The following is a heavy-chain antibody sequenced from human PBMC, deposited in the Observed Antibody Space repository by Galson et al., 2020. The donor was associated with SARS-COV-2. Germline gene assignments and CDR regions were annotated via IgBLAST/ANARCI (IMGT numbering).Heavy chain of an antibody. J-gene: IGHJ4*02. CDR2: ITSSGGST. D-gene: IGHD3-22*01. CDR1: GFTFSNYA. CDR3: AKASYYYDSTGYYPLND. Sequence: GALKISCAASGFTFSNYAMSWVRQAPGKGLEWLSTITSSGGSTYSADSVKGRFTLSRDNSKNTLYLQMNTLRAEDTAVYYCAKASYYYDSTGYYPLNDWGQGTLVTVSS. V-gene: IGHV3-23*01.